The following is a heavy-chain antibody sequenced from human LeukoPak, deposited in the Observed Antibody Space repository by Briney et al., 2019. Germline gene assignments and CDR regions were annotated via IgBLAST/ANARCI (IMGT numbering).Heavy chain of an antibody. D-gene: IGHD3-10*02. CDR1: GFTFRSYW. V-gene: IGHV3-7*01. J-gene: IGHJ6*04. Sequence: GGSLRLSCVASGFTFRSYWMSWVRQAPGKGLEWVAYMKQDGSEEYYLDSVKGRFTISRDNARNSVYLQMNSLRAEDTAVYYCAELGITMIGGVWGKGTTVTISS. CDR3: AELGITMIGGV. CDR2: MKQDGSEE.